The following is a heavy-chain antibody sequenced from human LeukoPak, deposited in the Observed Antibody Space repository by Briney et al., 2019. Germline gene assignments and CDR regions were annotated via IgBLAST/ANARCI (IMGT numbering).Heavy chain of an antibody. J-gene: IGHJ4*02. CDR3: ATSIYYDSSGYYYAPYYFDY. D-gene: IGHD3-22*01. CDR2: MNPNSGNT. Sequence: ASVKVSCKASGYTFTSYDINWVRQATGQGLEWMGWMNPNSGNTGYAQKFQGRVTMTRNTSISTAYMELSSLRSEDTAVYYCATSIYYDSSGYYYAPYYFDYWGQGTLVTVSS. CDR1: GYTFTSYD. V-gene: IGHV1-8*01.